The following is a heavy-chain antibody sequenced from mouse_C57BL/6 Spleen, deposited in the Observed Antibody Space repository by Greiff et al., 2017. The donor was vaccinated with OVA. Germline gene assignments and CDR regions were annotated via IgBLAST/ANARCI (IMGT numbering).Heavy chain of an antibody. V-gene: IGHV2-2*01. CDR1: GFSLTSYG. Sequence: VKLVESGPGLVQPSQSLSITCTVSGFSLTSYGVHWVRQSPGKGLEWLGVIWSGGSTDYNAAFISRMSISKDNSKSQVFFKMNSLQADDTAIYYCASPFITTVVATDYYAMGYWGQGTSVTVSS. D-gene: IGHD1-1*01. CDR3: ASPFITTVVATDYYAMGY. CDR2: IWSGGST. J-gene: IGHJ4*01.